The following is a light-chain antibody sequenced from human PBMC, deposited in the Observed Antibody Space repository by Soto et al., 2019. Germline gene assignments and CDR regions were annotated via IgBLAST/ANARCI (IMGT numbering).Light chain of an antibody. J-gene: IGLJ3*02. CDR2: STS. CDR3: LLYYDAAWV. Sequence: QSVVTQEPSLTVSPGGTVTLTCASNTGAVTSGYFPNWFQQKPGQAPRVLIYSTSNKHSWTPARFSGSLLGGKAALTVSGVQPEDEAEYYCLLYYDAAWVFGGGTKLTVL. V-gene: IGLV7-43*01. CDR1: TGAVTSGYF.